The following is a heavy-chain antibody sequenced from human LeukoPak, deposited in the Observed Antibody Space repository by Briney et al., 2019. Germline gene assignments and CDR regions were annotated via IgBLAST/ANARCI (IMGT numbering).Heavy chain of an antibody. Sequence: SVKVSCKASGGTFSSYAISWVRQAPGQGLEWMGGIIPIFGTANYAQKFQGRVTITADESTSTAYMELSSLRSEDTAVYYCASSARTVTTVTFDYWGQGTLVTASS. CDR3: ASSARTVTTVTFDY. D-gene: IGHD4-17*01. V-gene: IGHV1-69*13. J-gene: IGHJ4*02. CDR1: GGTFSSYA. CDR2: IIPIFGTA.